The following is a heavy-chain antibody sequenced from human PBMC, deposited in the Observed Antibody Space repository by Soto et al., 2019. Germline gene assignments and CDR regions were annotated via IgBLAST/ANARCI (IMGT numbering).Heavy chain of an antibody. CDR3: ARGRHWLDF. CDR2: IYYTGST. Sequence: QVQLQESGPGLVKPSETLSLTCTVSGGSISDYYWSWVRQPPGKGLQWIGYIYYTGSTNYNPSLKTRVTISLATSENQCSLKLSSVTAADTAVYYCARGRHWLDFWGQGTLLTVSS. CDR1: GGSISDYY. D-gene: IGHD6-19*01. J-gene: IGHJ4*02. V-gene: IGHV4-59*01.